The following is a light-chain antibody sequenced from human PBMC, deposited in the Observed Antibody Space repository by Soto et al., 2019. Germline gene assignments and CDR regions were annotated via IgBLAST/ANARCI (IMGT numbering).Light chain of an antibody. V-gene: IGKV4-1*01. J-gene: IGKJ4*01. Sequence: DIVMTQSPDSLAVSLDERATINCKSSQSVLYTSNNKNYLAWYQQRPGQPPRLLIYWASTRESGVPDRFSGSGSGTDFSLTISGLQAEDVAVYYCQQYYSAPYTFGGGTKVEIK. CDR3: QQYYSAPYT. CDR2: WAS. CDR1: QSVLYTSNNKNY.